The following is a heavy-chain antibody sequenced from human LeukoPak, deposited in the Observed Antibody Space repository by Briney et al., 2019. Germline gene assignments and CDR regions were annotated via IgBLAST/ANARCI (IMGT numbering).Heavy chain of an antibody. D-gene: IGHD6-19*01. Sequence: PRTLSLTCAVSGGSITSDNSGWIRPRPGERVGSVWDIYYSGSTNYNPSLKSRVTISVDKSKNQLSLKLSSVTAAHTAVYYCAREEVDRGQWLGFHYWGQGTLVSVSS. V-gene: IGHV4-59*01. CDR3: AREEVDRGQWLGFHY. CDR1: GGSITSDN. CDR2: IYYSGST. J-gene: IGHJ4*02.